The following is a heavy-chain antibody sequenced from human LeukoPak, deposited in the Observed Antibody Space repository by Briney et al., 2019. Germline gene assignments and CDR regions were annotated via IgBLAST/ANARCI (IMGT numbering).Heavy chain of an antibody. CDR3: ASTPIAAAGTKYFQH. J-gene: IGHJ1*01. Sequence: NPSETLSLTCTVSGGSISSSSYYWGWIRQPPGKGLEWIGSIYYSGSTYYNPSLKSRVTISVDTSKNQFSLKLYSVTAADTAVYYCASTPIAAAGTKYFQHWGQGTLVTVSS. CDR1: GGSISSSSYY. V-gene: IGHV4-39*07. D-gene: IGHD6-13*01. CDR2: IYYSGST.